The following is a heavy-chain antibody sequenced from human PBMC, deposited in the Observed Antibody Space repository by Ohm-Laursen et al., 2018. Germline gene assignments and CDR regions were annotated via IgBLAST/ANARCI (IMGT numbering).Heavy chain of an antibody. J-gene: IGHJ4*02. CDR3: ARGDD. CDR1: AGSISGYY. Sequence: SQTLSLTCPVSAGSISGYYWNWIRQPAGKGLQWIGRIYATGSTNYNPSLKSRVSMSVDTSKNQFSLKLSSVTAADTAVYYCARGDDWGQGTLVTVSS. CDR2: IYATGST. V-gene: IGHV4-4*07.